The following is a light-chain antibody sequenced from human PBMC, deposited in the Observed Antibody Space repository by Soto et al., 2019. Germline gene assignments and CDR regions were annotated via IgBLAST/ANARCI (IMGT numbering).Light chain of an antibody. Sequence: QSVLTQPPSVSGAPGQRVTISCTGSSSKIGAGSDVHWYHQLPGTAPKVLIYGNTNRPSGVPDRISVSKSGTSASLVISGLQAEDEADYYCQSYDSSLSAPYVFGTGTKVTVL. CDR1: SSKIGAGSD. V-gene: IGLV1-40*01. CDR2: GNT. CDR3: QSYDSSLSAPYV. J-gene: IGLJ1*01.